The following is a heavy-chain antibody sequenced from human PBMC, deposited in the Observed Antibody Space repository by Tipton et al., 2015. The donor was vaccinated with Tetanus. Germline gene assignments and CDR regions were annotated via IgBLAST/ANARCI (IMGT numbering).Heavy chain of an antibody. CDR3: ARGHLRGIVVAVFDY. CDR2: AYHTGST. V-gene: IGHV4-30-2*01. Sequence: TLSLTCTVSGDSITSSKYSWNWIRQPPGKGLEWIGYAYHTGSTYYKPSLKSRVTMSVDRSMNQFSLNLNSVTAADTAVYYCARGHLRGIVVAVFDYWGQGTLVIVSS. CDR1: GDSITSSKYS. J-gene: IGHJ4*02. D-gene: IGHD2-15*01.